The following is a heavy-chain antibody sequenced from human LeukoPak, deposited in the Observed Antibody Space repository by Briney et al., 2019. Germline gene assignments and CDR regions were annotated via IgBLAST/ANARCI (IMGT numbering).Heavy chain of an antibody. CDR2: ISYDGSNK. CDR1: GFTFSSYA. CDR3: ARVRGYSYGYDY. D-gene: IGHD5-18*01. Sequence: GGSLRLSCAASGFTFSSYAMHWVRQAPGKGLEWVAVISYDGSNKYYADSVKGRFTISRDNSKNTLYLQMNSLRAEDTAAYYCARVRGYSYGYDYWGQGTLVTVSS. J-gene: IGHJ4*02. V-gene: IGHV3-30-3*01.